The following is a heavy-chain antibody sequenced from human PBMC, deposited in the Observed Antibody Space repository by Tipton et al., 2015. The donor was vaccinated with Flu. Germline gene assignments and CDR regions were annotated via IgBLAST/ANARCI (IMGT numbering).Heavy chain of an antibody. Sequence: TLSLTCTVSVGSISSGGYYWSWIRQHPGKGLEWIGYIYYSGSTYYNPSLKSRVTISVDTSKNQFSLKLSSVTAADTAVYYCARSCGGDRGEDHDAFDIWGQGTMVTVSS. J-gene: IGHJ3*02. V-gene: IGHV4-31*03. CDR2: IYYSGST. D-gene: IGHD2-21*02. CDR3: ARSCGGDRGEDHDAFDI. CDR1: VGSISSGGYY.